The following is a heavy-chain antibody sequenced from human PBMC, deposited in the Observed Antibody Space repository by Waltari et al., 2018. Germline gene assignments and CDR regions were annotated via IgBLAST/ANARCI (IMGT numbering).Heavy chain of an antibody. CDR1: GYSISSCYY. V-gene: IGHV4-38-2*01. CDR3: ARTVWFRELLHFDY. D-gene: IGHD3-10*01. J-gene: IGHJ4*03. CDR2: IYHSGST. Sequence: QVQLQESGPGLVKPSETLSLTCAVSGYSISSCYYWGWLRQPPGKGLEWIGSIYHSGSTYYNPSLKSRVTISVDTSKNQFSLKLSSVTAADTAVYYCARTVWFRELLHFDYWGQGTMVTVSS.